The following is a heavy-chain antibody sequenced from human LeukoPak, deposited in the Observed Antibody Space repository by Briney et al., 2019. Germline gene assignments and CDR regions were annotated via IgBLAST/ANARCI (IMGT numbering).Heavy chain of an antibody. CDR2: IDDSGYT. D-gene: IGHD6-19*01. V-gene: IGHV4-59*01. J-gene: IGHJ4*02. Sequence: SETLSLTCSVSGGSISSYYWTWIRQSPGKGLEWIGHIDDSGYTNYNPSLKSRVTISVDTSKNQFSLKLSYVTAADTALYYCARGAGPFDYWGQGTLVTVSS. CDR1: GGSISSYY. CDR3: ARGAGPFDY.